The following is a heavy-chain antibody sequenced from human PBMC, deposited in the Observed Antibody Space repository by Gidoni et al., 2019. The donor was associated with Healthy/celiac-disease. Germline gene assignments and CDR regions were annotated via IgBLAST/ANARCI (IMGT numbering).Heavy chain of an antibody. D-gene: IGHD1-1*01. CDR3: ASFSGGTGTTRNYYYYGMDV. V-gene: IGHV1-18*01. CDR1: GYTFTSSG. J-gene: IGHJ6*02. CDR2: ISAYNGNT. Sequence: QVQLVQSGAEVKKPGASVKVSCKASGYTFTSSGISWVRQAPGQGLEWMGWISAYNGNTNYAQKLQGRVTMTTDTSTSTAYMELRSLRSDDTAVYYCASFSGGTGTTRNYYYYGMDVWGQGTTVTVSS.